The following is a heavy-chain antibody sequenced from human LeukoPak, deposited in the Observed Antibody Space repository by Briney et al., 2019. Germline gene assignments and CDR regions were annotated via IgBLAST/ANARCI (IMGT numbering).Heavy chain of an antibody. CDR2: IYTSGSP. Sequence: SQTLSPTCTVSGGSISSYYWSWIRQPAGKGLEWIGRIYTSGSPHYNPSVRSRVTISVDTSKNQFSLKLSSVTAADTAVYYCARPTPAPGNWNTGAHFDYWGQGTLVTVSS. J-gene: IGHJ4*02. V-gene: IGHV4-4*07. D-gene: IGHD1/OR15-1a*01. CDR1: GGSISSYY. CDR3: ARPTPAPGNWNTGAHFDY.